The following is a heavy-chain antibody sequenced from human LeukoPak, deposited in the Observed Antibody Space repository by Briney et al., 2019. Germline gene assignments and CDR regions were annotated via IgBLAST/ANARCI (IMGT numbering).Heavy chain of an antibody. V-gene: IGHV3-11*01. CDR2: ITSGGTI. Sequence: GGSLRLSCAASGFTFSDYYMSWIRQAPGKGLEWISYITSGGTIYYADSVKGRFTISRDNAKNSLYLQMNSLRAEDTAVYYCARDYYDSSGYYWPLDYWGQGTLVTVSS. J-gene: IGHJ4*02. CDR3: ARDYYDSSGYYWPLDY. D-gene: IGHD3-22*01. CDR1: GFTFSDYY.